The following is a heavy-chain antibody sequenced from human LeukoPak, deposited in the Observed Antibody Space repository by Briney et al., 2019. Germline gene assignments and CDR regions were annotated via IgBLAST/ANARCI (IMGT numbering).Heavy chain of an antibody. CDR3: ARQGDGYINNYFDP. Sequence: GESLKISCKSSGYSFTSYWIAWVRQMPGKGLEWMGILYPGDSDTRYSPSFQGQVTISVDKSISTAYLQWSSLKASDTAMYYCARQGDGYINNYFDPWGQGTLVTVSS. CDR1: GYSFTSYW. V-gene: IGHV5-51*01. J-gene: IGHJ5*02. D-gene: IGHD5-24*01. CDR2: LYPGDSDT.